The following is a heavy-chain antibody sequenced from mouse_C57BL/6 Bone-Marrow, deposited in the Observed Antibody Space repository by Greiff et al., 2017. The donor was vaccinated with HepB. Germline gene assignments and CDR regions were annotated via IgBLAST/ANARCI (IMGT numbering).Heavy chain of an antibody. D-gene: IGHD2-4*01. CDR3: TTDDYEGFAY. V-gene: IGHV14-4*01. CDR2: IDPENGDT. J-gene: IGHJ3*01. CDR1: GFNIKDDY. Sequence: EVQLQQSGAELVRPGASVKLSCTASGFNIKDDYMHWVKQRPEQGLEWIGWIDPENGDTEYASKFQGKATRTADTSSNTAYLQLSSLTSEDTAVYYCTTDDYEGFAYWGQGTLVTVSA.